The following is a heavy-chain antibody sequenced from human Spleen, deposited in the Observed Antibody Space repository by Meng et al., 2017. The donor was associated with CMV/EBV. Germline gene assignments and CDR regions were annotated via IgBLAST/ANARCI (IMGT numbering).Heavy chain of an antibody. Sequence: GESLKISCTGSGFTFGDYAMSWVRQAPGRGLEWLGFIRGRGYGATTQYAASVRGRFTISRDDSRNIAYLQMISLKTEDTAVYFCTRHVNLDDPENWFDPWGQGTPVTVSS. V-gene: IGHV3-49*04. J-gene: IGHJ5*02. CDR1: GFTFGDYA. D-gene: IGHD1-14*01. CDR3: TRHVNLDDPENWFDP. CDR2: IRGRGYGATT.